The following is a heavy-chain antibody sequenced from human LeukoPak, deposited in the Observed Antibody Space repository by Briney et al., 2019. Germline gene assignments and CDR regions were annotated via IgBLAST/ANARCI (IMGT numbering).Heavy chain of an antibody. CDR1: GGSFSGYY. CDR2: INHSGST. V-gene: IGHV4-34*01. J-gene: IGHJ4*02. Sequence: SETLSLTCAVYGGSFSGYYWSWIRQPPGKGLEWIGEINHSGSTNYNPSLKSRVTISVDTSKNQFSLKLSSVTAADTAVYYCARGLSPEDYGDYVSPDYWGQGTLVTVSS. D-gene: IGHD4-17*01. CDR3: ARGLSPEDYGDYVSPDY.